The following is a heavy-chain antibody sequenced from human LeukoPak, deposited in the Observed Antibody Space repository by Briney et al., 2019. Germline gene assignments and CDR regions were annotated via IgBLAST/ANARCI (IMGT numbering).Heavy chain of an antibody. CDR3: ATGATGTPGYFDY. D-gene: IGHD4-17*01. V-gene: IGHV1-24*01. J-gene: IGHJ4*02. Sequence: ASVTVSFKVSVYTLTELSMHWVRQAPGKGGGWMGGFDPEDGETIYAQKFQGRVTMTEDTSTDTAYMELSSLRSEDTAVYYCATGATGTPGYFDYWGQGTLVTVSS. CDR1: VYTLTELS. CDR2: FDPEDGET.